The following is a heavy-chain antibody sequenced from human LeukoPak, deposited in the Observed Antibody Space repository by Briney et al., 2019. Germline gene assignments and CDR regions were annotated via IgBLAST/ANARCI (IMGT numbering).Heavy chain of an antibody. J-gene: IGHJ4*02. Sequence: SETLSLTCAVYGGSFSGYYWSWVREPAGKGVEWIRRIYTSDSTNYTPSLKSRVTISVDTSKNQFSLKLSSVPAADRAVYFCARVLGFLEWWGQGTLVTVSS. CDR3: ARVLGFLEW. V-gene: IGHV4-59*10. CDR1: GGSFSGYY. CDR2: IYTSDST. D-gene: IGHD3-3*01.